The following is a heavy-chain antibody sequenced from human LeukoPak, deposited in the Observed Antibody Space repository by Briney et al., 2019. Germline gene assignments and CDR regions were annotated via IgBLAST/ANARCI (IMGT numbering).Heavy chain of an antibody. CDR2: TRYDGSNK. D-gene: IGHD2-2*01. CDR3: AKDKGVVPAAVYYMDV. J-gene: IGHJ6*03. Sequence: GGSLRLSCAASGFTFSSYGMHWVRQAPGKGLEWVAFTRYDGSNKYYADSVKGRFTISRDNSKNTLYLQMNSLRAEDTAVYYCAKDKGVVPAAVYYMDVWGKGTTVTVSS. CDR1: GFTFSSYG. V-gene: IGHV3-30*02.